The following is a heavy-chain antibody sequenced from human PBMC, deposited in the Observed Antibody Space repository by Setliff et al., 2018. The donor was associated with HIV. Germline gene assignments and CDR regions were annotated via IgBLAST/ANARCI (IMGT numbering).Heavy chain of an antibody. D-gene: IGHD5-12*01. CDR2: VNRDGSST. V-gene: IGHV3-74*01. CDR3: HSGYDTEEQSYFDY. CDR1: GFTFDRFW. J-gene: IGHJ4*02. Sequence: ASVKVSCAASGFTFDRFWMHWVRQAPGKGLVWVSRVNRDGSSTTYADSVKDRSTISRDNAKNTLYLQMNSLRAEDTGVYYCHSGYDTEEQSYFDYWGQGALVTVSS.